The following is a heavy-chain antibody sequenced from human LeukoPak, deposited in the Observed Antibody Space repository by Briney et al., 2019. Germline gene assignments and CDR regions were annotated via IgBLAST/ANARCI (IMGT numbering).Heavy chain of an antibody. Sequence: GGTLRLSCAASGFTFSSYGMSWVRQASGKGLEWVGRIRSKANSYATAYAASVKGRFTISRDDSKNTAYLQMNSLKTEDTAVYYCTRGSGSYEFDYWGQGTLVTVSS. D-gene: IGHD1-26*01. CDR2: IRSKANSYAT. CDR3: TRGSGSYEFDY. J-gene: IGHJ4*02. CDR1: GFTFSSYG. V-gene: IGHV3-73*01.